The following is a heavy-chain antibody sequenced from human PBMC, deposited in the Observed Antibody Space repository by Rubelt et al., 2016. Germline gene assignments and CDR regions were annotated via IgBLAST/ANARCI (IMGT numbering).Heavy chain of an antibody. CDR2: IYSGGST. V-gene: IGHV4-39*01. J-gene: IGHJ4*02. D-gene: IGHD4-17*01. CDR1: GGSISSSSYY. Sequence: QESGPGLVKPSETLSLTCTVSGGSISSSSYYWGWIRQPPGKGLEWIGNIYSGGSTYYNPSLKSRVTISVDTSKDQFSLKLSSVTAADTAVYYCARCNGDYLRDFDYWGQGTLVTVSS. CDR3: ARCNGDYLRDFDY.